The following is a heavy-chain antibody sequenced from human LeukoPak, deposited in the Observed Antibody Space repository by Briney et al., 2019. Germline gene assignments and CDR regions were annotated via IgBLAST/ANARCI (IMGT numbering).Heavy chain of an antibody. V-gene: IGHV3-48*03. D-gene: IGHD3-22*01. CDR2: ISSSGSTI. Sequence: PGGSLRLSCAASGFTFSSYEMNWFRQAPGKGLEWVSYISSSGSTIYYADSVKGRFTISRDNAKNSLYLQMNSLRAEDTAVYYCASGSGSYWYFDLWGRGTLVTVSS. CDR1: GFTFSSYE. J-gene: IGHJ2*01. CDR3: ASGSGSYWYFDL.